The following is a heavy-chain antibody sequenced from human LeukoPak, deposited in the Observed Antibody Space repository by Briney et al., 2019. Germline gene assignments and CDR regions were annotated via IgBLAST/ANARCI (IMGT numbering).Heavy chain of an antibody. CDR3: ASTKEWPRGY. V-gene: IGHV3-30-3*01. CDR2: ISYDGSNK. D-gene: IGHD3-3*01. CDR1: GFTFSSYA. J-gene: IGHJ4*02. Sequence: GGSLRLSCAASGFTFSSYAMHWVRQAPGKGLEWVAVISYDGSNKYYADSVKGRFTISRDNSKNTLYLQMNSLRAEDTAVYYCASTKEWPRGYWGQGTLVTVSS.